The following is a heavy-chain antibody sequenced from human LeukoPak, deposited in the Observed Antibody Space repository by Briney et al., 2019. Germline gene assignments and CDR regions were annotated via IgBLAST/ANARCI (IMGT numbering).Heavy chain of an antibody. CDR2: IIISSSNI. D-gene: IGHD2-21*02. V-gene: IGHV3-21*01. J-gene: IGHJ5*02. CDR1: GFPFSSYS. Sequence: GGSLRLSCAASGFPFSSYSMNWVGQGPGKGLEWVSSIIISSSNIYYADSVKGRFTISRDNAKNSLYLQMNSLRAEDTAVYYCARGEGWHCSGSDCFTHWFDPWGQGTLVTVSS. CDR3: ARGEGWHCSGSDCFTHWFDP.